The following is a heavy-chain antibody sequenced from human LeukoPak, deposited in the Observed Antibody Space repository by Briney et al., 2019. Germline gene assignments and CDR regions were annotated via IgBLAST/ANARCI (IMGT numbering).Heavy chain of an antibody. J-gene: IGHJ6*03. D-gene: IGHD3-3*01. V-gene: IGHV1-18*01. CDR2: ISAYNGNT. CDR3: ARTWSYYYYYYMDV. CDR1: GYTFTSYG. Sequence: ASVKVSCKASGYTFTSYGISWVRQAPGQGLEGMGWISAYNGNTNYAQKLQGRVTMTTDTSTSTAYMELRSLRSEDTAVYYCARTWSYYYYYYMDVWGKGTTVTVSS.